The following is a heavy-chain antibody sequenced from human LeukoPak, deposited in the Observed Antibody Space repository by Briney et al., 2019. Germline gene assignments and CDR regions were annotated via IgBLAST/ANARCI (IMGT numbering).Heavy chain of an antibody. CDR2: VYTSGST. CDR3: ARDKWELQLTFGTINCFDY. CDR1: GGSISSYY. J-gene: IGHJ4*02. V-gene: IGHV4-4*07. Sequence: PSETLSLTCTVSGGSISSYYWSWIRQPAGKGLEWIGRVYTSGSTNYNPSLKSRVTISVDKSKNQFSLKLSSVTAADTAVYYCARDKWELQLTFGTINCFDYWGQGTLVTVSS. D-gene: IGHD1-26*01.